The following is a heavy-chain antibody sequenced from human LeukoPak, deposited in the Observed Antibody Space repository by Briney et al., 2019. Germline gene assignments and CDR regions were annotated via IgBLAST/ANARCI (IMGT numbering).Heavy chain of an antibody. CDR3: ASKIGYCSSVSCYLDY. CDR2: IRSSGGST. D-gene: IGHD2-15*01. CDR1: AFTFSSYD. Sequence: GGSLRLSCAASAFTFSSYDMTWARQAPGKGLEWVSAIRSSGGSTDHADSVKGRFTISRDNSKNILYLQMNSLRAEDTAVYYCASKIGYCSSVSCYLDYWGQGTLVTVSS. J-gene: IGHJ4*02. V-gene: IGHV3-23*01.